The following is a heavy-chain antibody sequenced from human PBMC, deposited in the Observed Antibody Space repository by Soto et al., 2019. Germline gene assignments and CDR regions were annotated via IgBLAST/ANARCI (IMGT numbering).Heavy chain of an antibody. Sequence: GGSLRVSCAASGFTFSSCAMGWVLKAPGKGLEWVSDIIDSGGSTYYADSVKGRFTISRDNAKNSLYLQMNSLRADDTAVYYCARGIAAAGPKLDYWGQGTLVTVSS. V-gene: IGHV3-23*01. J-gene: IGHJ4*02. D-gene: IGHD6-13*01. CDR3: ARGIAAAGPKLDY. CDR1: GFTFSSCA. CDR2: IIDSGGST.